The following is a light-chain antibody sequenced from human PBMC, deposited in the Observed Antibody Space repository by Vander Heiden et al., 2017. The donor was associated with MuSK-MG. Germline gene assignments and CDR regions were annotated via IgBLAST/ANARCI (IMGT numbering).Light chain of an antibody. Sequence: AIQFTQSPSSLSASVGDRVTITCRASQGISSALAWYQQKPGKAPKLLLYDASSLESGVPSRFSGSGSGADFTLTISSPQPEDFAAYYCQQVKSYPITFGQGTQLEIK. CDR3: QQVKSYPIT. J-gene: IGKJ5*01. V-gene: IGKV1-13*02. CDR1: QGISSA. CDR2: DAS.